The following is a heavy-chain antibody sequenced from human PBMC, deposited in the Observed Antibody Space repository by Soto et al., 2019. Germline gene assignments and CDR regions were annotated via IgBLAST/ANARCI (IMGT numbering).Heavy chain of an antibody. V-gene: IGHV3-21*01. J-gene: IGHJ6*02. CDR3: ARDGGNGYYGAFRAYYYYGMDV. Sequence: EVQLVESGGGLVKPGGSLRLSCAASGFTFSSYSMNWVRQAPGKGLEWVSSISSSSSYIYYADSVKGRFTISRDNAKNSLYLQMNSLRAEDTAVYYCARDGGNGYYGAFRAYYYYGMDVWGQGTTVTVSS. CDR1: GFTFSSYS. CDR2: ISSSSSYI. D-gene: IGHD3-10*01.